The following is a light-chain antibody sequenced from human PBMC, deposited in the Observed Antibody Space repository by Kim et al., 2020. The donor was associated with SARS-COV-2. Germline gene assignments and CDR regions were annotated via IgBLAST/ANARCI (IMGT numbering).Light chain of an antibody. J-gene: IGLJ3*02. Sequence: VSPGQTARITCSVDALPKQYAYWYQQKPGQAPVLVIYKDSERPSGIPERFSGSSSGTTVTLTISGVQAEDEADYYCQSADSSGTWVFGGGTQLTVL. CDR2: KDS. V-gene: IGLV3-25*03. CDR3: QSADSSGTWV. CDR1: ALPKQY.